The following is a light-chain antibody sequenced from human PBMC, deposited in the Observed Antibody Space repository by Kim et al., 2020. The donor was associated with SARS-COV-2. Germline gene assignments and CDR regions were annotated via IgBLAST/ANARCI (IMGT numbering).Light chain of an antibody. Sequence: ELTQPPSASGPPGQRVTISCSGSSSNIGSNSVSWYQQLPGTAPKLLIYSNVQRPSGVPDRFSGSKSGTSASLAISGLQAEDEADYYCAAWDDNVVYVF. CDR3: AAWDDNVVYV. CDR1: SSNIGSNS. J-gene: IGLJ1*01. V-gene: IGLV1-44*01. CDR2: SNV.